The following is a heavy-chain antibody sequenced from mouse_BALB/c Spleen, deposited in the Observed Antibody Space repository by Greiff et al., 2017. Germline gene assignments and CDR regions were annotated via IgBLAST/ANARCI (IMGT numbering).Heavy chain of an antibody. CDR2: ISSGGSYT. J-gene: IGHJ1*01. CDR3: ARYYGNYRRGYWYFDV. V-gene: IGHV5-9-4*01. CDR1: GFTFSSYA. D-gene: IGHD2-1*01. Sequence: EVQVVESGGGLVKPGGSLKLSCAASGFTFSSYAMSWVRQSPEKRLEWVAEISSGGSYTYYPDTVTGRFTISRDNAKNTLYLEMSSLRSEDTAMYYCARYYGNYRRGYWYFDVWGAGTTVTVSS.